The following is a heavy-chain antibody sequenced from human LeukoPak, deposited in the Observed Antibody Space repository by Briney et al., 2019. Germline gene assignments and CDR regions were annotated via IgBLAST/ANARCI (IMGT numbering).Heavy chain of an antibody. J-gene: IGHJ6*02. CDR3: AKDLHYYTSDV. D-gene: IGHD3-22*01. V-gene: IGHV3-7*01. CDR2: INQEGTTK. Sequence: PGGSLRLSCAASGFVFSSYWMHWVRQAPGKGLEWVASINQEGTTKKHVDSVKGRFTIYRDNAKNSLFLQMNSLTADDAAVYYCAKDLHYYTSDVWGQGTTVTVSS. CDR1: GFVFSSYW.